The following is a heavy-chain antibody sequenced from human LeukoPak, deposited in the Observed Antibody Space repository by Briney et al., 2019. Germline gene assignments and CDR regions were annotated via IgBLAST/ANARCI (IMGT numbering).Heavy chain of an antibody. D-gene: IGHD2-15*01. CDR1: GYTFTSYY. CDR2: INPSGGST. V-gene: IGHV1-46*03. Sequence: ASVKVSCKASGYTFTSYYMHWVRQAPGQGLEWMGIINPSGGSTSYAQKFQGRVTMTRDTSTSTVYMELRGLRSEDTAVYYCARIPCSAGSCTPTGPWGQGTLVTVSS. J-gene: IGHJ5*02. CDR3: ARIPCSAGSCTPTGP.